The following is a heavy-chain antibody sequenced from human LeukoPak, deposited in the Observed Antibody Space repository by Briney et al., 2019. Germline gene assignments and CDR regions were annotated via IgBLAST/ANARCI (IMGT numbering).Heavy chain of an antibody. CDR1: GFTFNTYN. V-gene: IGHV3-48*01. CDR3: ARNVEPAATPYYFDN. Sequence: GGSLRLSCAASGFTFNTYNMNWVRQAPGKGLERVSYISSLSSTIYYADSVKGRFTISRDNAKNSLYLQMNSLRAEDTAVYYCARNVEPAATPYYFDNWGQGTLVTVSS. J-gene: IGHJ4*02. D-gene: IGHD2-2*01. CDR2: ISSLSSTI.